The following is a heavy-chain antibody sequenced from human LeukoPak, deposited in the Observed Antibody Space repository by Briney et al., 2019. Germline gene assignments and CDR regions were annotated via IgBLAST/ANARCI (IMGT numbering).Heavy chain of an antibody. Sequence: GGSLRLSCAASGFTFSDYYMSWIRQAPGKGLEWVSYISSGSSYTNYADSVKGRFTISRDNAKNSLYLQMNSLRAEDTAVYYCARDGGAGRIYYYGMDVWGQGTTVTVSS. CDR1: GFTFSDYY. V-gene: IGHV3-11*05. CDR2: ISSGSSYT. CDR3: ARDGGAGRIYYYGMDV. J-gene: IGHJ6*02. D-gene: IGHD3-10*01.